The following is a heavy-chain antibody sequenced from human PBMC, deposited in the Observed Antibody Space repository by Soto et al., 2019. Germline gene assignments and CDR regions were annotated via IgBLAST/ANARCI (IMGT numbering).Heavy chain of an antibody. CDR3: AKDQAGSLDY. D-gene: IGHD6-19*01. V-gene: IGHV3-30*18. CDR1: GFTFSSYG. CDR2: ISYDGSNK. Sequence: GGSLRLSCAASGFTFSSYGMHWVRQAPGKGLEWVAVISYDGSNKYYADSVKGRFTISRDNSKNTLYLQMNSLRAEDTAVYYCAKDQAGSLDYWGQGTLVTVSS. J-gene: IGHJ4*02.